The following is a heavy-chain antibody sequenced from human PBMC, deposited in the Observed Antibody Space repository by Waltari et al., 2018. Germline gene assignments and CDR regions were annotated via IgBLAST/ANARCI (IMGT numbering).Heavy chain of an antibody. Sequence: QVQLVESGGGVVPPGKSLRLSCATSEFTFSSYAIIWVRQAPGKGLEWVDVISYNERNIYYVDSVKGRFTISRDNSKKMLYLQMNSLRAEDTAVYYCARDYCDRRNCHGMDVWGQGTTVTVSS. CDR1: EFTFSSYA. CDR2: ISYNERNI. J-gene: IGHJ6*02. D-gene: IGHD3-22*01. V-gene: IGHV3-30*04. CDR3: ARDYCDRRNCHGMDV.